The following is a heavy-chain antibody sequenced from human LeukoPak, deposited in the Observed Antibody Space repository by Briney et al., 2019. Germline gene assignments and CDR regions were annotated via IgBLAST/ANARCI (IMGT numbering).Heavy chain of an antibody. J-gene: IGHJ6*02. CDR1: GGSISSGGYY. CDR2: IYYSGST. D-gene: IGHD3-10*01. CDR3: ARDYYGSGTYSTRDYYGMDV. V-gene: IGHV4-31*03. Sequence: PSGTLSLTCTVSGGSISSGGYYWSWIRQHPGKGLEWIGYIYYSGSTYYNPSLKSRVTISVDTSKNQFSLKLSSVTAADTAVYYCARDYYGSGTYSTRDYYGMDVWGQGTTVTVSS.